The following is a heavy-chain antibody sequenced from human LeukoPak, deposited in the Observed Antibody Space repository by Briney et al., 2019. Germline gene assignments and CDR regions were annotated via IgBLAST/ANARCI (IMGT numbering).Heavy chain of an antibody. CDR1: EFTFSSYW. D-gene: IGHD3-16*02. J-gene: IGHJ4*02. CDR3: AREGDDYVWGSYRTRPIYFDY. V-gene: IGHV3-7*03. Sequence: PGGSLRLSCAASEFTFSSYWMSWVRQAPGKGLEWVANIKQDGSEKYYVDSVKGRFTISRDNAKNSLYLQMNSLRAEDTAVYYCAREGDDYVWGSYRTRPIYFDYWGQGTLVTVSS. CDR2: IKQDGSEK.